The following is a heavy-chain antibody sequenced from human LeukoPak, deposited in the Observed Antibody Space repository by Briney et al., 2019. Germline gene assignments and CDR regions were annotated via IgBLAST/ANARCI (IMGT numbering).Heavy chain of an antibody. CDR3: ARYCSSTSCYPASYYFDY. V-gene: IGHV4-34*01. D-gene: IGHD2-2*01. CDR1: GGSFSGYY. J-gene: IGHJ4*02. CDR2: INHSGST. Sequence: PSETLSLTCAVYGGSFSGYYWSWIRQPPGKGLEWIGEINHSGSTNYNPSLKSRVTISVDTSKNKFSLKLSSVTAADTAVYYCARYCSSTSCYPASYYFDYWGQGTLVTVSS.